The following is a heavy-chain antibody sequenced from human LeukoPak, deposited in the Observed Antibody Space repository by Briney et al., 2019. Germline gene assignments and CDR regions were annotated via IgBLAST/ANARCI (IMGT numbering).Heavy chain of an antibody. V-gene: IGHV4-39*07. CDR2: IYYSGST. J-gene: IGHJ5*02. CDR3: ARQAYCGGDCYFSWFDP. D-gene: IGHD2-21*02. Sequence: PSETLSLTCTVSGGSISSSSYYWGWIRQPPGKGLEWIGSIYYSGSTYYNPSLKSRVTISVDTSKNQFSLKLSSVTAADTAVYYCARQAYCGGDCYFSWFDPWGQGTLVTVSS. CDR1: GGSISSSSYY.